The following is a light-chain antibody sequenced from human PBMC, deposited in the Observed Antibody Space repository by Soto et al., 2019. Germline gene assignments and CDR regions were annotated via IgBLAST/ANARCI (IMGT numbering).Light chain of an antibody. J-gene: IGKJ2*01. V-gene: IGKV1-5*03. Sequence: DIQMTQSPSTLSASVGDRVSITCRASQSLNSWLAWYQQKPGKAPKLLIYKAFTLESGVPSRFSGSGSGTEFTLTISSLQPDDFATYYCQQYNTYSFGQGTKLEIK. CDR1: QSLNSW. CDR2: KAF. CDR3: QQYNTYS.